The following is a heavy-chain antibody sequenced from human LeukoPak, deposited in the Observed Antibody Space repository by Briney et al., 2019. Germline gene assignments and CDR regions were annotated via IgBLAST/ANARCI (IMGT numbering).Heavy chain of an antibody. J-gene: IGHJ4*02. V-gene: IGHV7-4-1*02. CDR2: IDTTTGNP. Sequence: ASVRVSCKASGYPFSAHFLNWVRQAPGQGLEWMGNIDTTTGNPRYAQDFTGRFVFSLDTSVSTTYLQITSLKADDTAAYYCVRGTPTPGMDYWGQGTQVTVSS. D-gene: IGHD3-10*01. CDR3: VRGTPTPGMDY. CDR1: GYPFSAHF.